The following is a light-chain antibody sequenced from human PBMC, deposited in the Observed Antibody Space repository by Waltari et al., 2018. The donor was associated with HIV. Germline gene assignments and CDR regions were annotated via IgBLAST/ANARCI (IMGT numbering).Light chain of an antibody. CDR2: GAV. J-gene: IGKJ1*01. V-gene: IGKV3D-15*01. Sequence: EVVMTQSPATLSVSPGERVHLSCRTSQNVRSALPSLQQRPGQAPRLLIFGAVTRGAGIPARISGSGSGAEFILPISSLQSEDVAVYYCQQYNNWPPWTFGQGTKV. CDR1: QNVRSA. CDR3: QQYNNWPPWT.